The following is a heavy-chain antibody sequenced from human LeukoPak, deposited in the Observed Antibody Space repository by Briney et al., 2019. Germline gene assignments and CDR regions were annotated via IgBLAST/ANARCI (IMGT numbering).Heavy chain of an antibody. CDR1: GGTFSSYA. D-gene: IGHD3-3*01. CDR2: IIPIFGTA. V-gene: IGHV1-69*05. J-gene: IGHJ4*02. CDR3: ASSRSLDFWSGYSGY. Sequence: SVKVSCKASGGTFSSYAISWVRQAPGQGLEWMGRIIPIFGTANYAQKFQGRVTITTDESTSTAYMELSSLRSEDTAVYYYASSRSLDFWSGYSGYWGQGTLVTVSS.